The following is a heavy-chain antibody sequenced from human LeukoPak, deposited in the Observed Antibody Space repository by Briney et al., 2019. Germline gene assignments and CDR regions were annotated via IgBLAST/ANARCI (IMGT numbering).Heavy chain of an antibody. V-gene: IGHV1-2*02. CDR2: INPNSGGT. CDR3: ASCYTSNFPFDY. D-gene: IGHD2-2*02. J-gene: IGHJ4*02. Sequence: ASVKVSCKASGYTFTSYYMHWVRQAPGQGLEWMGWINPNSGGTNYAQKFQGRVTMTRDTSISTAYMELSRLRSDDTAVYYCASCYTSNFPFDYWGQGTLVTVSS. CDR1: GYTFTSYY.